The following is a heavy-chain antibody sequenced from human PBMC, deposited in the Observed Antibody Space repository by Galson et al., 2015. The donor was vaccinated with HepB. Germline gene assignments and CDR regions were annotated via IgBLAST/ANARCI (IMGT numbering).Heavy chain of an antibody. J-gene: IGHJ4*02. CDR3: ARDGSGSSSPEDY. V-gene: IGHV1-2*02. CDR1: GYTFTGYY. CDR2: INPNSGGT. Sequence: SVKVSCKASGYTFTGYYMHWVRQAPGQGLEWMGWINPNSGGTNYAQKFQGRVTLTRDTSISTAHMELTRLTSDDTAVYYCARDGSGSSSPEDYWGQGTLVTVPS. D-gene: IGHD2-2*01.